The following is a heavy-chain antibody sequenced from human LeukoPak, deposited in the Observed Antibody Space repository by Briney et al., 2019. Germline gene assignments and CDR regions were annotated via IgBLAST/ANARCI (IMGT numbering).Heavy chain of an antibody. Sequence: GGSLTLSCVASGFTFSSYAMTWVRQAPGKGLEWVSTITGSASTTYYADSVKGRFPISRDNSKNTLSLQLNSLRAVDTAVYYCARARVWSGHFYSYYMDVWGRGTTVTVSS. D-gene: IGHD3-3*01. CDR3: ARARVWSGHFYSYYMDV. V-gene: IGHV3-23*01. J-gene: IGHJ6*03. CDR1: GFTFSSYA. CDR2: ITGSASTT.